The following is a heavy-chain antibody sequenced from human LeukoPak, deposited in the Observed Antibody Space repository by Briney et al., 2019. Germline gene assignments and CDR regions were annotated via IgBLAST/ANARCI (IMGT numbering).Heavy chain of an antibody. CDR1: GFTVSSNY. CDR2: INADGSEK. Sequence: PGGSLRLSCAASGFTVSSNYMTWVRQAPGKGLEWVALINADGSEKFSVDSVKGRFTISRDNTKNSLFLQMNSLRGDDTAVYYRVRGYNGYYDYWGQGTLVSVSS. CDR3: VRGYNGYYDY. J-gene: IGHJ4*02. V-gene: IGHV3-7*04. D-gene: IGHD1-26*01.